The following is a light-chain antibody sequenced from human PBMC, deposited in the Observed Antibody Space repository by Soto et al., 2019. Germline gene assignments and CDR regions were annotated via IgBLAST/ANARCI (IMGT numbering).Light chain of an antibody. CDR3: QQRSNWPPYT. Sequence: IVLTQSPATLSLSPGESATLSCRASQSVSSYLAWYQQKPGQAPRLLIYDASNRATGIPARFSGSGSGTDFNLTIRSLEPEDFAVYYCQQRSNWPPYTFGQGTKLELK. CDR1: QSVSSY. J-gene: IGKJ2*01. CDR2: DAS. V-gene: IGKV3-11*01.